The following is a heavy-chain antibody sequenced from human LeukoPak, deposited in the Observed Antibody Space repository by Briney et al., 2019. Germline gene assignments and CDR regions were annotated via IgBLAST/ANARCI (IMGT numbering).Heavy chain of an antibody. CDR1: GFTFSSYA. V-gene: IGHV3-30-3*01. J-gene: IGHJ4*02. D-gene: IGHD3-3*01. CDR3: ARCRENDFWSGSPVDY. CDR2: ISYDGSNK. Sequence: PGGSLGLSCAASGFTFSSYAMHWVRQAPGKGLEWVAVISYDGSNKYYADSVKGRFTISRDNSKTTLFVQMNSLRVEDTAVYYCARCRENDFWSGSPVDYWGQGTLVTVSS.